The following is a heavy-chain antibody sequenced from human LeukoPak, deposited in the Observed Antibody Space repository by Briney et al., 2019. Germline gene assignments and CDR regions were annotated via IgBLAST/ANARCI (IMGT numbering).Heavy chain of an antibody. CDR2: IYPGDSDT. CDR1: GYSFTSYW. J-gene: IGHJ6*02. D-gene: IGHD1-26*01. CDR3: ATSRSSGGYHALYGMDV. Sequence: GESLKISCKGSGYSFTSYWIGWVRQMPGKGLEWMGIIYPGDSDTRYSPSFQGQVTISADKSISTAYLQWSSLKASDTAMYYCATSRSSGGYHALYGMDVWGQGTTVTVSS. V-gene: IGHV5-51*01.